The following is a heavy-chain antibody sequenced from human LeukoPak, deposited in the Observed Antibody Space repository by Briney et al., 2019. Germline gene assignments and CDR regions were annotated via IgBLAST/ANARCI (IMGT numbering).Heavy chain of an antibody. J-gene: IGHJ6*02. CDR1: GFTFSTYN. V-gene: IGHV3-48*01. CDR3: ARDYRGSYFYGMDV. CDR2: ISVSSSTI. D-gene: IGHD1-26*01. Sequence: HPGGSLRLSCAASGFTFSTYNMNWVRQAPGKGLEWVSYISVSSSTIYYGDSVKGRFTISRDNAKNSLYLHLSILRAEDTAVYYCARDYRGSYFYGMDVWGQGTTVTVSS.